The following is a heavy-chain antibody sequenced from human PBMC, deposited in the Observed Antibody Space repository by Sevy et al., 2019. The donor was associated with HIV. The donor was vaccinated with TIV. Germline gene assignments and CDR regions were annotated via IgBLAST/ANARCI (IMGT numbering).Heavy chain of an antibody. CDR3: ARDLIRTLWYFDL. CDR2: ISSSSNYI. J-gene: IGHJ2*01. CDR1: GFTFSSYS. V-gene: IGHV3-21*01. D-gene: IGHD3-22*01. Sequence: GGSLRLSCAASGFTFSSYSMNWVRQAPGKGLEWISSISSSSNYIYYADSVKGRFTISRDNAQNSLYLQMNSLRAEDTAVYYCARDLIRTLWYFDLWGRCTVVTVSS.